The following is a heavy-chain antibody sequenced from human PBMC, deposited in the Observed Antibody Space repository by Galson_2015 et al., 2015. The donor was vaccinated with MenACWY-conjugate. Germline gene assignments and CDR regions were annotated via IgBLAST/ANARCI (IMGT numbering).Heavy chain of an antibody. CDR3: ATVAGYGDYELDY. Sequence: SVKVSCKVSGYTLTELSMHWVRQAPGTGLEWMGGFDPEDGETIYAQKFQGRVTMTEDTSTDTAYMELSSLRSEDTAVYYCATVAGYGDYELDYWGQGALVIVSS. D-gene: IGHD4-17*01. CDR2: FDPEDGET. V-gene: IGHV1-24*01. J-gene: IGHJ4*02. CDR1: GYTLTELS.